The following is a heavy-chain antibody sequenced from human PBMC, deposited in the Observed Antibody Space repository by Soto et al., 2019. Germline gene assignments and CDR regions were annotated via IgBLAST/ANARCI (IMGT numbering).Heavy chain of an antibody. CDR3: ARWPQLEPRFDY. CDR2: IYYSGST. CDR1: GGSISSYY. D-gene: IGHD1-1*01. J-gene: IGHJ4*02. V-gene: IGHV4-39*07. Sequence: SETLSLTCTVSGGSISSYYWSWIRQPPGKGLEWIGSIYYSGSTFYNPSLKSRVTISVDTSKNQFSLKLSSVTAADTAVYYCARWPQLEPRFDYWGQGTLVTVSS.